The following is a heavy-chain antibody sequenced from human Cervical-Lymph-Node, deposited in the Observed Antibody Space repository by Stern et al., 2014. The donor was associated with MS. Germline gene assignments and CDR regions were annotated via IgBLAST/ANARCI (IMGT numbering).Heavy chain of an antibody. CDR2: IDWDDAK. D-gene: IGHD2-21*02. CDR3: ARVVTAIPDSDPSGVDV. Sequence: QVTLRESGPALVKPTQTLTLTCTFSGFSLTTAGMCVSWIRQPPGKALEWLELIDWDDAKFYITSLKTRLTISKDTSKNQVVLTLTNMAPVDTATYYCARVVTAIPDSDPSGVDVWGQGTTVTVTS. CDR1: GFSLTTAGMC. V-gene: IGHV2-70*01. J-gene: IGHJ6*02.